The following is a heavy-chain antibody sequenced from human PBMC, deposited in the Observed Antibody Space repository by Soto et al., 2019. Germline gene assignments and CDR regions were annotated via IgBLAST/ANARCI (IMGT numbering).Heavy chain of an antibody. CDR1: GYTFTSYG. D-gene: IGHD4-17*01. CDR3: ARRVKHVDYPDGFDP. CDR2: ISAYNGNT. Sequence: ASVKVSCKASGYTFTSYGISWVRQAPGQGLEWMGWISAYNGNTNYAQKLQGRVTMTTDTSTSTAYMELRSLRSDDTAVYYCARRVKHVDYPDGFDPWGQGTLVTVSS. V-gene: IGHV1-18*01. J-gene: IGHJ5*02.